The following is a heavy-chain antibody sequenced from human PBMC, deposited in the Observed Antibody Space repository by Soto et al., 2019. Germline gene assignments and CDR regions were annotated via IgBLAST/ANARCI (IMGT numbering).Heavy chain of an antibody. Sequence: QVPLQQWGAGLLKPSETLSLTCAVYGGPFSGYYWSWIRQPPGKGLEWIGEINHSGDSNYNPSLKSRVTMSGDTSKNQFSLKLSSVTAADTAIYFCARRIPAYIGSRPWGYWGQGTLVTVSS. CDR3: ARRIPAYIGSRPWGY. CDR1: GGPFSGYY. D-gene: IGHD2-21*01. J-gene: IGHJ4*02. V-gene: IGHV4-34*01. CDR2: INHSGDS.